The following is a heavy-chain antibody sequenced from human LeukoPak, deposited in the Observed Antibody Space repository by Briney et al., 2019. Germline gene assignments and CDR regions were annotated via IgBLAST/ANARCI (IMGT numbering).Heavy chain of an antibody. J-gene: IGHJ4*02. D-gene: IGHD3-16*01. CDR1: GFTLNSYI. Sequence: GGSLRRSCEASGFTLNSYIMHWVRQAPGKGLEWVALISFDGRDKQYADSVKGRFTISKDNSKNTLYLQMNSLSGDDTSMYFCARAYGGLIDYWGQGTLVTVSS. CDR3: ARAYGGLIDY. CDR2: ISFDGRDK. V-gene: IGHV3-30*04.